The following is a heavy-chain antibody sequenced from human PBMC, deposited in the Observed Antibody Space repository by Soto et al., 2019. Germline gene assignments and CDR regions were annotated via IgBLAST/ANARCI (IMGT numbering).Heavy chain of an antibody. D-gene: IGHD3-10*01. V-gene: IGHV1-18*01. CDR2: ISAYNGNT. CDR1: GYTFTSYG. J-gene: IGHJ4*02. CDR3: ARDRDMVRGVKAAGV. Sequence: QVQLVQSGAEVKKPGASVKVSCKASGYTFTSYGISWVRQAPGQGLEWMGWISAYNGNTNYAQKLQGRVTMTTDTSTSTAYMERRGLGSDDTAVDYCARDRDMVRGVKAAGVWGQGTLVTVSS.